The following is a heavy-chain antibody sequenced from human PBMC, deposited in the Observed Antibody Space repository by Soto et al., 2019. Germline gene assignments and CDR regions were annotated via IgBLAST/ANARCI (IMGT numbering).Heavy chain of an antibody. Sequence: SVKVSCKASGGTFSSYAISWVRQAPGQGLEWMGGIIPIFGTANYAQKFQGRVTITADESTSTAYMELSSLRSEDTAVYYCAKVPYDILTGRDNCYHNGMNVCDQGTTGTVSS. D-gene: IGHD3-9*01. J-gene: IGHJ6*02. V-gene: IGHV1-69*13. CDR3: AKVPYDILTGRDNCYHNGMNV. CDR2: IIPIFGTA. CDR1: GGTFSSYA.